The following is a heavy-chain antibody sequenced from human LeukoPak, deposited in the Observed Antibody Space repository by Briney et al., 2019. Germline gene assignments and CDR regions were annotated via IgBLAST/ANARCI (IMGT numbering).Heavy chain of an antibody. CDR3: ARLYDSSGYYRDYYYGMDV. CDR2: ISSSGSTI. Sequence: GGSLRLSCAASGSTFSSYEMNWVRQAPGKGLEWVSYISSSGSTIYYADSVKGRFTISRDNAKNSLYLQMNSLRAEDTAVYYCARLYDSSGYYRDYYYGMDVWGQGTTVTVSS. V-gene: IGHV3-48*03. J-gene: IGHJ6*02. D-gene: IGHD3-22*01. CDR1: GSTFSSYE.